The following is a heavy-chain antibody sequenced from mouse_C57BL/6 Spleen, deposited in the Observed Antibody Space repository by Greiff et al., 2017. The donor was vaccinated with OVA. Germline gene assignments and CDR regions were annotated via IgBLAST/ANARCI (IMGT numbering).Heavy chain of an antibody. CDR3: TRFITTVVNCDY. Sequence: QVQLQQSGAELVRPGASVTLSCKASGYTFTDYEMHWVKQTPVHGLEWIGAIDPETGGTAYNQKFKGKAILTADKSSSTAYMELRSLTSEDSAVYYCTRFITTVVNCDYWGQGTTLTVSS. CDR2: IDPETGGT. CDR1: GYTFTDYE. V-gene: IGHV1-15*01. D-gene: IGHD1-1*01. J-gene: IGHJ2*01.